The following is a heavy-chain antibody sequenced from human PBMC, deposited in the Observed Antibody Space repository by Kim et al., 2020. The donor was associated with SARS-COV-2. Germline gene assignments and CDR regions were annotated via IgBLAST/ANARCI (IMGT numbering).Heavy chain of an antibody. V-gene: IGHV1-3*01. CDR3: ARAGSVVGQYFDWLLPWNWFDP. J-gene: IGHJ5*02. CDR1: GYTFTSYA. D-gene: IGHD3-9*01. Sequence: ASVKVSCKASGYTFTSYAMHWVRQAPGQRLEWMGWINAGNGNTKYSQKFQGRVTITRDTSASTAYMELSSLRSEDTAVYYCARAGSVVGQYFDWLLPWNWFDPWGQGTLVTVSS. CDR2: INAGNGNT.